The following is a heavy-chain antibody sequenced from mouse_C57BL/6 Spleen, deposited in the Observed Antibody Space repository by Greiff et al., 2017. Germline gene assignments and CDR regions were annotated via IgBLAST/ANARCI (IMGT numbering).Heavy chain of an antibody. J-gene: IGHJ2*01. D-gene: IGHD1-1*01. CDR2: ISSGSSTI. Sequence: EVKLMESGGGLVKPGGSLKLSCAASGFTFSDYGMHWVRQAPEKGLEWVAYISSGSSTIYYADTVKGRFTISRDTAKNTLFMQMTRLRSEDTAMYYCASPLYYGSREGNYFDYWGQGTTRTVSS. V-gene: IGHV5-17*01. CDR1: GFTFSDYG. CDR3: ASPLYYGSREGNYFDY.